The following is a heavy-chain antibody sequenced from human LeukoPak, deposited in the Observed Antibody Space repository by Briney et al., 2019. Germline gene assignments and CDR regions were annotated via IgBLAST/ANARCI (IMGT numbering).Heavy chain of an antibody. CDR2: IYYSGDA. J-gene: IGHJ4*02. V-gene: IGHV4-39*07. D-gene: IGHD5-18*01. CDR3: ARGVAYSYGRFDY. Sequence: SETLSLTCTVSGGSISSSSHYWGWIRQPPGKGLEWIGSIYYSGDAYYNPSLKSRVTISVDTSKNQFSLKLSSVTAADTAVYYCARGVAYSYGRFDYWGQGTLVTVSS. CDR1: GGSISSSSHY.